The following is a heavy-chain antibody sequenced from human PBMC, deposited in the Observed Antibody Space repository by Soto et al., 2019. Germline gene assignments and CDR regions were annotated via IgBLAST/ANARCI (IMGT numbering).Heavy chain of an antibody. J-gene: IGHJ3*02. Sequence: QVQLQESGPGLVKPSQTLSLTCNVSGGSISSGDYYWSRIRQPPGKGLEWIGYIYYSGRTYSNPSLKSRVTISVDTSKNQFSLKLSSVTAADTAVYYCARNIFAARDDGNAFDIWGQGTMVTVSS. CDR1: GGSISSGDYY. V-gene: IGHV4-30-4*01. CDR2: IYYSGRT. CDR3: ARNIFAARDDGNAFDI. D-gene: IGHD6-6*01.